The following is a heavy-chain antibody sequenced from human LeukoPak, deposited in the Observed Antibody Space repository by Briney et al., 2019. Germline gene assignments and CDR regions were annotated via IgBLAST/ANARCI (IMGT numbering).Heavy chain of an antibody. Sequence: GGSLRLSCAASRFIFSSYDMHWVRQAPGKGLEWVAVVSYDGSNIYHAASVQGRFTISRDNSKNTLYLQMNSLRAEDTAVYYCAKSLDAQAVADPFDYWGQGTLVTVSS. CDR1: RFIFSSYD. CDR3: AKSLDAQAVADPFDY. V-gene: IGHV3-30*18. J-gene: IGHJ4*02. CDR2: VSYDGSNI. D-gene: IGHD6-19*01.